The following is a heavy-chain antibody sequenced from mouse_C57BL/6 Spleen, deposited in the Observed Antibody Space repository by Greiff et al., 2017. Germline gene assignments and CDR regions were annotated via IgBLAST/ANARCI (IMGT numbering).Heavy chain of an antibody. V-gene: IGHV1-61*01. D-gene: IGHD1-1*01. Sequence: VQLQQPGAELVRPGSSVKLSCKASGYNFTSYWMDWVKQRPGQGLEWIGNIYPSDSETHYNQKFKDKAPLTVAKSSSTASMQLSSLTSDDSAFYYSAREGNYYGSPFAYWGQGTLVTVSA. CDR3: AREGNYYGSPFAY. CDR2: IYPSDSET. J-gene: IGHJ3*01. CDR1: GYNFTSYW.